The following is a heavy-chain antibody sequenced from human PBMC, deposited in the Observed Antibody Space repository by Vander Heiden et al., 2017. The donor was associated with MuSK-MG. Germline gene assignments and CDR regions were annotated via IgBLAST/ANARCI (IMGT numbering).Heavy chain of an antibody. CDR1: GFTFSPYA. V-gene: IGHV3-48*01. D-gene: IGHD5-12*01. Sequence: EVQLVESGGGLVQPGGSLRLACAASGFTFSPYAVHWFRQAPGKGLEWVSYISSSSSTIYYADSVKGRFTISRDNAKNSLYLQMNSLRAEDTAVYYCATDSGSTARGRYYFHFWGQGTLVTVSS. J-gene: IGHJ4*02. CDR3: ATDSGSTARGRYYFHF. CDR2: ISSSSSTI.